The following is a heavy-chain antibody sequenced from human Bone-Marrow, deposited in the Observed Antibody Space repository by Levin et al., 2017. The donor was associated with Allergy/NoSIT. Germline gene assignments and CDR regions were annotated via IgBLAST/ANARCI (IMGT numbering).Heavy chain of an antibody. V-gene: IGHV3-21*01. J-gene: IGHJ4*02. Sequence: RAGGSLRLSCAASGFTFSRNAMNWVRQAPGKGLEWVSSITGSGSHLSYGDSVRGRFTISRDNAKDSLFLQMNSLRAEDTAVYYCASGGGSYNYWGQGILVTVSS. CDR1: GFTFSRNA. CDR3: ASGGGSYNY. D-gene: IGHD1-26*01. CDR2: ITGSGSHL.